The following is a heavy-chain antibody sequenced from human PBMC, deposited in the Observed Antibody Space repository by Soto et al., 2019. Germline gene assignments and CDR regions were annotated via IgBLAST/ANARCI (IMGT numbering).Heavy chain of an antibody. Sequence: SVKVSCKASGGTFSSYAISWVRQAPGQGLEWMGGIIPIFGTANYAQKFQGRVTITADESTSTAYMELSSLRSEDTAVYYCARTTLSSSSADYWGQGTLVTVSS. CDR1: GGTFSSYA. J-gene: IGHJ4*02. CDR3: ARTTLSSSSADY. CDR2: IIPIFGTA. V-gene: IGHV1-69*13. D-gene: IGHD6-6*01.